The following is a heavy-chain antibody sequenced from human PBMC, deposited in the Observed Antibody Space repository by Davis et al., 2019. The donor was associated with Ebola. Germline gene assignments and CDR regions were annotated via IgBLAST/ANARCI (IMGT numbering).Heavy chain of an antibody. CDR3: ARVDSSGWYYRLSY. D-gene: IGHD6-19*01. J-gene: IGHJ4*02. CDR1: GYTFTSYA. CDR2: INTNTGNP. V-gene: IGHV7-4-1*02. Sequence: ASVTVSCKASGYTFTSYAMNWVRQAPGQGLEWMGWINTNTGNPTYAQGFTGRFVFALDTSVSTAYLQISSLKAEDTAVYYCARVDSSGWYYRLSYWGQGTLVTVSS.